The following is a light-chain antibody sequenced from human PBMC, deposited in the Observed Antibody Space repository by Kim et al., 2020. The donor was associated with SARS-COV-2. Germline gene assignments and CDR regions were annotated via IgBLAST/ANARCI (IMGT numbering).Light chain of an antibody. Sequence: QSALTQPASVSGSPGQAITISCTGISRDAGSHKFVSWYQQHPGKAPKLIIYDGTKRPSGVSARFSGSKSGDTASLIISGLQPEDEADYHCCSSGDTRILFFGGGTQLTVL. CDR3: CSSGDTRILF. V-gene: IGLV2-23*01. CDR1: SRDAGSHKF. CDR2: DGT. J-gene: IGLJ2*01.